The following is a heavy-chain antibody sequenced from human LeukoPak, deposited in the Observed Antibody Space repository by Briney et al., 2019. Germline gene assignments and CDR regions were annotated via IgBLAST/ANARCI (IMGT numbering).Heavy chain of an antibody. CDR3: ARPYYYSSGSLPY. CDR2: VNKDGSEE. Sequence: GGSLRLSCAASEFTFSSYWMTWVRQAPGKGLEWVASVNKDGSEEYYVDSVKGRFAISRDNAKNSLFLQMNSLRAEDTAVYYCARPYYYSSGSLPYWGQGTLVTVSS. D-gene: IGHD3-10*01. J-gene: IGHJ4*02. CDR1: EFTFSSYW. V-gene: IGHV3-7*01.